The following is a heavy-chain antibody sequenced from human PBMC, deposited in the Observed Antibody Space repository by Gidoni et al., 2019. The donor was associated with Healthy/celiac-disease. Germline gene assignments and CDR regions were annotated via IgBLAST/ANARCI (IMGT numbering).Heavy chain of an antibody. CDR3: ARLGIAARPEDY. CDR2: IYYSGST. Sequence: QVQLQESGPGLVKPSETLSLTCTVAGGSISSYYWSWIRQPPGKGLEWIGYIYYSGSTNYNPSLKSRVTISVDTSKNQFSLKLSSVTAADTAVYYCARLGIAARPEDYWGQGTLVTVSS. J-gene: IGHJ4*02. D-gene: IGHD6-6*01. CDR1: GGSISSYY. V-gene: IGHV4-59*08.